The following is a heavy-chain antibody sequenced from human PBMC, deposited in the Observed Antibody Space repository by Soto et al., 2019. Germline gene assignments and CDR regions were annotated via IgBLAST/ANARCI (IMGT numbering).Heavy chain of an antibody. CDR2: ISGSGGST. CDR3: AKDQADIVVVPAAMRVVYYYYYGMDV. J-gene: IGHJ6*01. CDR1: GFTFSSYA. D-gene: IGHD2-2*01. Sequence: EVQLLESGGGLVQPGGSLRLSCAASGFTFSSYAMSWVRQAPGKGLEWVSAISGSGGSTYYADSVKGRFTISRDNSKNTLYLQMNSLRAEDTAVYYCAKDQADIVVVPAAMRVVYYYYYGMDVW. V-gene: IGHV3-23*01.